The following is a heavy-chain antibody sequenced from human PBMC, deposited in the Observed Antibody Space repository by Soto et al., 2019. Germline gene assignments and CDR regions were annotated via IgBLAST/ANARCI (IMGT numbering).Heavy chain of an antibody. CDR2: ISGGGGTT. D-gene: IGHD6-19*01. J-gene: IGHJ4*02. V-gene: IGHV3-23*01. Sequence: GGCLRLSCAAAGFTFSSYDMTWVRQATGKGLEWVSGISGGGGTTYYADSEKGRFTISRDNSKSTLYLQMNSLSADESALYNGAKYAGVAGLCFHFWGQGTLVTVSS. CDR1: GFTFSSYD. CDR3: AKYAGVAGLCFHF.